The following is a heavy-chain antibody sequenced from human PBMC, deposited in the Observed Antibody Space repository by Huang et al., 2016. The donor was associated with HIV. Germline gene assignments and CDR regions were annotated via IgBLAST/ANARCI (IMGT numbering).Heavy chain of an antibody. D-gene: IGHD5-18*01. CDR2: TFPRDSET. J-gene: IGHJ4*02. CDR1: GYGFSSYW. Sequence: EVLLVQSGAELKEPGESLKISCKASGYGFSSYWIGWVRQKPGKGLEWLGITFPRDSETKYSPCVDGQVTISADKSTRTAYLQWESLKAPDTAIYFCARQVDGFRSHFDFWGQGTLVSVSS. CDR3: ARQVDGFRSHFDF. V-gene: IGHV5-51*01.